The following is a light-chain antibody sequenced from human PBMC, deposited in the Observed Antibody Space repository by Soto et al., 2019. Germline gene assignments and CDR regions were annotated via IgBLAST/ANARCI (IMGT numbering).Light chain of an antibody. CDR1: QSISSSY. J-gene: IGKJ4*01. CDR3: QQYVRSPLT. V-gene: IGKV3-20*01. Sequence: EIVLTQSPGTLSLSPGERATLFCRASQSISSSYLAWYQQKPGQAPRLLIYGASSRATGIPDRLSGSGSETDFTLTISRLEPEDFAVYYCQQYVRSPLTFGGGTKVEI. CDR2: GAS.